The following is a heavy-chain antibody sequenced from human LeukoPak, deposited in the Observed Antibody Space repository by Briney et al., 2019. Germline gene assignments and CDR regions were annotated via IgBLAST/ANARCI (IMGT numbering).Heavy chain of an antibody. CDR1: GYTFTSYG. V-gene: IGHV1-18*01. Sequence: RASVKVSCTASGYTFTSYGISWVRQAPGRGLEWMGWISAYNGNTNNAQKLQGRVTMTTDTSTSTAYMELRSLRSDDTAVFYCARDYVGGTGYFDYWGQGTLVTVSS. CDR3: ARDYVGGTGYFDY. J-gene: IGHJ4*02. CDR2: ISAYNGNT. D-gene: IGHD1-26*01.